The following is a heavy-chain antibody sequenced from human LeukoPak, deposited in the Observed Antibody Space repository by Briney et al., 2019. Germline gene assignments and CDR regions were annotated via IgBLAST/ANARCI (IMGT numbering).Heavy chain of an antibody. D-gene: IGHD6-6*01. CDR3: ARVGIAALHDAFDI. V-gene: IGHV4-59*01. CDR2: IYYSGST. CDR1: SGSISSYY. J-gene: IGHJ3*02. Sequence: PSETLSLTCTVSSGSISSYYWSWIRQPPGKGLEWIGYIYYSGSTNYNPSLKSRVTISVDTSKNQFSLKLSSVTAADTAVYYCARVGIAALHDAFDIWGQGTMVTVSS.